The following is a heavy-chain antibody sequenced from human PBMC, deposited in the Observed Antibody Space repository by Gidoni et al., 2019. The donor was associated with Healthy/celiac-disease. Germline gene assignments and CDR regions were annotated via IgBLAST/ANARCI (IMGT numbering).Heavy chain of an antibody. D-gene: IGHD5-18*01. CDR1: GGTFSSYA. V-gene: IGHV1-69*06. Sequence: QVQLVQSGAEVKKPGSSVKVSCKASGGTFSSYAISWVRQAPGQGLEWMGGIIPIFGTANYAQKFQGRVTITADKSTSTAYMELSSLRSEDTAVYYCAREVDTAMVGNYYYYGMDVWGQGTTVTVSS. J-gene: IGHJ6*02. CDR3: AREVDTAMVGNYYYYGMDV. CDR2: IIPIFGTA.